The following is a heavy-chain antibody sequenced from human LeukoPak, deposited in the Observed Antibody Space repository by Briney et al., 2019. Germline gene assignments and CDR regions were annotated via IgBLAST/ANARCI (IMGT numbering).Heavy chain of an antibody. CDR2: INPSGGST. V-gene: IGHV1-46*01. CDR3: ARGVVTAIPLHYYGMDV. Sequence: ASVKVSCKASGYTFTSYYMHWVRQAPGQGLEWMGIINPSGGSTSYAQKFQGRVTMTRDTSTSTVYMELSSLRSEDTAVYYCARGVVTAIPLHYYGMDVWGQGTTVTVSS. CDR1: GYTFTSYY. D-gene: IGHD2-21*02. J-gene: IGHJ6*02.